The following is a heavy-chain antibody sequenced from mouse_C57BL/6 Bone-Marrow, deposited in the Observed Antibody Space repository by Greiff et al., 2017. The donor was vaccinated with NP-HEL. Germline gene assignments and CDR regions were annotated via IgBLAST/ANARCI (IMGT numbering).Heavy chain of an antibody. V-gene: IGHV1-81*01. Sequence: QVQLQQSGAELARPGASVKLSCKASGYTFTSYGISWVKQRTGQGLEWIGAIYPRSGNTYYNEKFKGKATLTADKSSSTAYMELRSLTSEDSAVYFCARGEVYGNYGYWGQGTLVTVSA. D-gene: IGHD2-1*01. J-gene: IGHJ3*01. CDR1: GYTFTSYG. CDR2: IYPRSGNT. CDR3: ARGEVYGNYGY.